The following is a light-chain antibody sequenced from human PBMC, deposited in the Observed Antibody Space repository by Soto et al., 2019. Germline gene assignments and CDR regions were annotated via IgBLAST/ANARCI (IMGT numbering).Light chain of an antibody. J-gene: IGKJ1*01. CDR1: QSVSSSY. V-gene: IGKV3-20*01. CDR2: GAS. CDR3: QQYGSTPRT. Sequence: EIVLTQSPGTLSLSPGERATLSCRASQSVSSSYLAWYQQKPGQAPRLLIYGASNRATGITDKFSGSGSGTDFTLTIISLEPEDFAVYYCQQYGSTPRTFGQGTKVDIK.